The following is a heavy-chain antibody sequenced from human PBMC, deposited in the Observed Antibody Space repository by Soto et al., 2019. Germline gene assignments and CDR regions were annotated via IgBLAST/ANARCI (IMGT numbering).Heavy chain of an antibody. V-gene: IGHV1-3*01. CDR1: GYTFTSYA. J-gene: IGHJ2*01. Sequence: QVQLVQSGAEVKKPGASVKVSCKASGYTFTSYAMHWVRQAPGQRLEWMGWINAGNGNTKYSQKFQGRVTITRDTSASTAYVELSGLRSDDTAVYYCARGGSLYWYFDLWGRGTLVTVSS. D-gene: IGHD1-26*01. CDR3: ARGGSLYWYFDL. CDR2: INAGNGNT.